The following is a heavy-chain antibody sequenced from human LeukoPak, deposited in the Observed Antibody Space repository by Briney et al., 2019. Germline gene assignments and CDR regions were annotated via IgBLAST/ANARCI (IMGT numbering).Heavy chain of an antibody. CDR1: GFTFSSYS. D-gene: IGHD1-26*01. V-gene: IGHV3-21*01. J-gene: IGHJ4*02. Sequence: PGGPLRLSCAASGFTFSSYSMNWVRQAPGKGLEWVSSMSVSSGLIYYADSVKGRLTISRDNAKSSLYLQMNRLRVEDTAVYYCAREFAGSASGAGYWGQGTLVTVSS. CDR3: AREFAGSASGAGY. CDR2: MSVSSGLI.